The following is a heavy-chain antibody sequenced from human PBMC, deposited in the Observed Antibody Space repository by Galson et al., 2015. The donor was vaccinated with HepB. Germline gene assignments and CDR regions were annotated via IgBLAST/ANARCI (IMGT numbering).Heavy chain of an antibody. V-gene: IGHV3-11*01. CDR2: ISGSGSPI. Sequence: SLRLSCAASGVMFSDYNMSWIRQAPGKGLEWISYISGSGSPIYYADSVKGRFTVSRDNAKNSLYLQMNSLTAEDTAVYYCARAALGWFDPWGQGTLVTVSS. CDR3: ARAALGWFDP. CDR1: GVMFSDYN. D-gene: IGHD6-25*01. J-gene: IGHJ5*02.